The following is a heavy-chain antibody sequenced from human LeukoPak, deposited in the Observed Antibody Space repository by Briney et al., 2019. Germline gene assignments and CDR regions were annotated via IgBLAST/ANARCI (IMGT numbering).Heavy chain of an antibody. CDR2: IYYDGKT. CDR1: GGSISNNS. V-gene: IGHV3-53*03. D-gene: IGHD3-3*01. Sequence: GGSLRLTCTVSGGSISNNSMSWVRQPPGKGLERVSFIYYDGKTHYTDSPTGRVTISIDNSKTTLYLQLKSRRAEATAMYYYARRASAYSHPDDYGVQGTRVIV. CDR3: ARRASAYSHPDDY. J-gene: IGHJ4*02.